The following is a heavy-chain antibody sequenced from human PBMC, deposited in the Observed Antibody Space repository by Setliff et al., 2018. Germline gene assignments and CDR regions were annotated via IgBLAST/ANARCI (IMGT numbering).Heavy chain of an antibody. Sequence: LRLSCVASGFTISNYWMAWVRQAPGKGLEWVADIRQDGTNKYYVDSVKGRFTISRDNAKNSLYLQMNSLRAEDTALYYCARAVWNIYDNDNSWSGYSDHWGQGTLVTVSS. CDR3: ARAVWNIYDNDNSWSGYSDH. CDR2: IRQDGTNK. J-gene: IGHJ4*02. V-gene: IGHV3-7*03. D-gene: IGHD3-3*01. CDR1: GFTISNYW.